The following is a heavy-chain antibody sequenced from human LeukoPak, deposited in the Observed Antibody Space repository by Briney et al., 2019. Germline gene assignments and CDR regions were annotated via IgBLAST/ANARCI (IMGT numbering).Heavy chain of an antibody. V-gene: IGHV3-30*04. D-gene: IGHD3-9*01. CDR2: ISYDGSNK. CDR3: ARDGSNFDWFYYYYYMDV. J-gene: IGHJ6*03. CDR1: GFTFSSYA. Sequence: GGSLRLSRAASGFTFSSYAMHWVRQAPGKGLEWVAVISYDGSNKYYADSVKGRFTISRDNSKNTLYLQMNSLRAEDTAVYYCARDGSNFDWFYYYYYMDVWGKGTTVTVSS.